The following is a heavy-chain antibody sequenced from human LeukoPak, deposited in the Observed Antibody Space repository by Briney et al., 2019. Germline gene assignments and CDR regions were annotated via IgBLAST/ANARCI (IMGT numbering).Heavy chain of an antibody. V-gene: IGHV3-11*04. CDR2: ISSSGSSI. J-gene: IGHJ6*02. CDR3: ARDDNWNDVPMDV. Sequence: PGGSLRLSCAASGFTFSDYYMSWIRQAPGKGLEWVSYISSSGSSIYYPDSVRGRFTISRDNAKNSLYLQMNSLRAEDTAVYYCARDDNWNDVPMDVRGQGTTVTVSS. D-gene: IGHD1-1*01. CDR1: GFTFSDYY.